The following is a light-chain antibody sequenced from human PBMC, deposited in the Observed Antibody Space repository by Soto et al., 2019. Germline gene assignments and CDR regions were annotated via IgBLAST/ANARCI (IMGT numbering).Light chain of an antibody. CDR1: SSNIGSNS. J-gene: IGLJ1*01. V-gene: IGLV1-44*01. CDR2: SNN. CDR3: AAWDGSLNGYV. Sequence: QSVLTQPPSASGAPGQGVTISCSGSSSNIGSNSVNWYQQLPGTAPKLLIYSNNQRPSGVPDRFSGSKSGTSASLAISGLQSEDEADYYCAAWDGSLNGYVFGTGTKLTGL.